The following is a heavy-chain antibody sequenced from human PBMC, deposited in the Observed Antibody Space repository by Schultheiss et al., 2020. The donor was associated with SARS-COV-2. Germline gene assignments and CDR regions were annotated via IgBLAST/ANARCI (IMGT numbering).Heavy chain of an antibody. V-gene: IGHV4-61*02. Sequence: SETLSLTCTVSGGPISSGGYYWSWVRQHPGKGLEWIGRIYTSGSTNYNPSLKSRVTISVDTSKNQFSLKLSSVTAADTAVYYCARVRAGYSLNWFDPWGQGTLVTGSS. CDR2: IYTSGST. D-gene: IGHD6-13*01. CDR1: GGPISSGGYY. CDR3: ARVRAGYSLNWFDP. J-gene: IGHJ5*02.